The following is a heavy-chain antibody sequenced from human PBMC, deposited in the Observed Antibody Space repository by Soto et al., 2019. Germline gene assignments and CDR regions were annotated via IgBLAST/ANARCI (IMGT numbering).Heavy chain of an antibody. CDR2: ISGSGGST. CDR3: AKAFLVVPAAANPFISNYYYYGMDV. Sequence: PGGSLRLSCAAAGFTFSSYGMSWVRQAPGKGLEWVSAISGSGGSTNYADSVKGRFTISRDKSKNTLYLQMNSLRAEDTAVYYCAKAFLVVPAAANPFISNYYYYGMDVWGQGTTVTVSS. CDR1: GFTFSSYG. J-gene: IGHJ6*02. V-gene: IGHV3-23*01. D-gene: IGHD2-2*01.